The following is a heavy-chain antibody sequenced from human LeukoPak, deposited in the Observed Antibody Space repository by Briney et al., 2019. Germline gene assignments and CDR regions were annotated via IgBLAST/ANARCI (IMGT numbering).Heavy chain of an antibody. Sequence: SETLSLTCTVSGDSISSYYWSWIRQPPGKGLEWIGYIYYSGSTNYNPSLKSRVTISVDTSKNQFSLKLSSVTAADTAVYYCARSRRSSSWYPTFDYWGQGTLVTVSS. CDR3: ARSRRSSSWYPTFDY. J-gene: IGHJ4*02. D-gene: IGHD6-13*01. CDR2: IYYSGST. CDR1: GDSISSYY. V-gene: IGHV4-59*01.